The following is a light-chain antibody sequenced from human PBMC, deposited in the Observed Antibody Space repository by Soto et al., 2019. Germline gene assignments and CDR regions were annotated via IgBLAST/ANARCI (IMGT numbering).Light chain of an antibody. CDR3: QHYSIYSPWT. CDR1: QTISSW. CDR2: KAS. J-gene: IGKJ1*01. V-gene: IGKV1-5*03. Sequence: DIHMTQSPSTVSVSVIDIVTITCRASQTISSWLAWYQQKPGKAPKLLIYKASTLKSGVPSRFSGSRSGTDFTLTINSLQPDDFATYYCQHYSIYSPWTFGQGTKVDIK.